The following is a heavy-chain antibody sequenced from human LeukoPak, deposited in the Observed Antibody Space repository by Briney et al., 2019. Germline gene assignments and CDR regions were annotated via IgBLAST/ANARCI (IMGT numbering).Heavy chain of an antibody. CDR2: FYYSGST. CDR1: GGSISSYY. V-gene: IGHV4-59*01. D-gene: IGHD4-17*01. J-gene: IGHJ4*02. CDR3: ARYGDYVFDL. Sequence: PSETLSLTCAVSGGSISSYYWSWIRQPPGKRLEWIGFFYYSGSTIYNPSLKSRVTISVDTSKNQFSLKLSSVTAADTAVYYCARYGDYVFDLWGQGTLVTVSS.